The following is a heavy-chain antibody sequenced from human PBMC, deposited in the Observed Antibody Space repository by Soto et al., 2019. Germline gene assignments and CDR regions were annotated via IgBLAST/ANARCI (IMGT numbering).Heavy chain of an antibody. D-gene: IGHD3-22*01. Sequence: QVQLQQWGAGLLKPSETLSLTCAVYGGSFSGYYWSWIRQPPGKGLEWIGEINHSGSTNYNPSLKSRVTISVDTSKNQCSLKLSSVTAADTAVYYCARGGYDSSGYYYVSYFDYWGQGTLVTVSS. J-gene: IGHJ4*02. CDR3: ARGGYDSSGYYYVSYFDY. CDR1: GGSFSGYY. CDR2: INHSGST. V-gene: IGHV4-34*01.